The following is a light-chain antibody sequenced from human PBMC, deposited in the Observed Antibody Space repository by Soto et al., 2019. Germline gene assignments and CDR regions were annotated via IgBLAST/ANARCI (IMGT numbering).Light chain of an antibody. V-gene: IGLV1-44*01. Sequence: QSALTQPPSASGTPGQRVTISCSGSSSNIGSNPVNWYQHLPGAAPKLLIYSNNQRPSGVPDRFSGSRSGTSASLAISGLQSEDEADYYCAAWDDSLKGPVFGGGTQLTVL. CDR2: SNN. CDR3: AAWDDSLKGPV. J-gene: IGLJ7*01. CDR1: SSNIGSNP.